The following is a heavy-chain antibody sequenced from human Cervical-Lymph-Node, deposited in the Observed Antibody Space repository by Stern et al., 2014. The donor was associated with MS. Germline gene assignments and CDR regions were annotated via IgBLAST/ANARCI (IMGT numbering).Heavy chain of an antibody. CDR1: GYTFTGYY. V-gene: IGHV1-2*02. D-gene: IGHD5-24*01. Sequence: QVQLMQSGAEVKKPGASVKVSCKASGYTFTGYYIHWVRQAPGPGLEWMGWIIPNNGDTNYAQNFQGRVTMTRDTSISTAYMELSRLRSDDTAVYYCAKDGYNYWGQGTLVTVSS. CDR2: IIPNNGDT. CDR3: AKDGYNY. J-gene: IGHJ4*02.